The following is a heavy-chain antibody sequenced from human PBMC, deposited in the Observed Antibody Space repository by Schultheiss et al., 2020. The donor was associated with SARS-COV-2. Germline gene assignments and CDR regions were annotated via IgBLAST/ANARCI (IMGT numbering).Heavy chain of an antibody. CDR2: INPNSGGT. Sequence: ASVKVSCKASGYTFTGYYMHWVRQAPGQGLEWMGWINPNSGGTNYAQKFQGRVTMTRDTSISTAYMELSRLRSDDTAVYYCAATVESSSGYYGMDVWGQGTTVTVSS. D-gene: IGHD6-6*01. J-gene: IGHJ6*02. V-gene: IGHV1-2*02. CDR3: AATVESSSGYYGMDV. CDR1: GYTFTGYY.